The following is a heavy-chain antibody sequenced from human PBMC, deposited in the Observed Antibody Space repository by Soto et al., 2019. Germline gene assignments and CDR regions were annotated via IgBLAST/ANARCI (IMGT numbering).Heavy chain of an antibody. CDR3: ARGFRYSSSHLDP. CDR1: GGSFSDYY. Sequence: SETLSLTCDVYGGSFSDYYWSWIRQTPGKGLEWIGEINQSGSTNYNPSLKSRVTISVDTSKNQFSLKLSSVTAADTAVYYCARGFRYSSSHLDPWGQGTLVTVSS. CDR2: INQSGST. V-gene: IGHV4-34*01. J-gene: IGHJ5*02. D-gene: IGHD6-13*01.